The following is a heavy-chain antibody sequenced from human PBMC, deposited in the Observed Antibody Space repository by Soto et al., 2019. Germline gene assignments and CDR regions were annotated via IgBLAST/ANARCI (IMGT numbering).Heavy chain of an antibody. CDR1: GGSISSYY. V-gene: IGHV3-30-3*01. CDR3: GRCTSTSCHLGSDY. J-gene: IGHJ4*02. Sequence: LSLTCTVSGGSISSYYWSWIRQAPGKGLEWVALISYDGSNKYYADSVKGRFTISRDSSKNTLYLQMNSLRAADTAVYYCGRCTSTSCHLGSDYWGQGTLVTVSS. D-gene: IGHD2-2*01. CDR2: ISYDGSNK.